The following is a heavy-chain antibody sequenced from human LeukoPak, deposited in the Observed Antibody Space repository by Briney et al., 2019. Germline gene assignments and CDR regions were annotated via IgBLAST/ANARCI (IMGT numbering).Heavy chain of an antibody. V-gene: IGHV4-34*01. CDR3: ARRAKNKYYDILTGYTAYFDY. CDR1: GGSFSGYY. Sequence: SETLSLTCAVYGGSFSGYYWSWIRQPPGKGLEWIGEINHSGSTNYNPSLKSRVTISVDTSKNQFSLKLSSVTAADTAVYYYARRAKNKYYDILTGYTAYFDYWGQGTLVTVSS. D-gene: IGHD3-9*01. J-gene: IGHJ4*02. CDR2: INHSGST.